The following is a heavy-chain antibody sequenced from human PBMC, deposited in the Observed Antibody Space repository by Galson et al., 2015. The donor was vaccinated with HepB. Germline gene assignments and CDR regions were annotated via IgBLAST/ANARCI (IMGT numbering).Heavy chain of an antibody. D-gene: IGHD6-19*01. CDR2: MNPNSDNT. CDR1: GYTFTSYD. CDR3: ARVDISVAGGRRFDP. V-gene: IGHV1-8*01. Sequence: SVKVSCKAPGYTFTSYDINWVRQATGQGLEWMGWMNPNSDNTGYAQKFQGRVTMTRNTSISTAYMELRSLKPEDTAIYYCARVDISVAGGRRFDPWGQGTLVTVSS. J-gene: IGHJ5*02.